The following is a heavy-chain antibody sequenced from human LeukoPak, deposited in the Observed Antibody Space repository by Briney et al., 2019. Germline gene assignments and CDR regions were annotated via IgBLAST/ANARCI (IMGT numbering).Heavy chain of an antibody. V-gene: IGHV3-21*01. J-gene: IGHJ4*02. CDR1: GFNFANHA. CDR3: ARGGSFFDY. CDR2: ISSSSSHI. Sequence: GGSLRLSCAASGFNFANHAMSWVRQTPGKGLEWVSAISSSSSHIYYADSVKGRFIISRDNAKNSLYLQMSSLRAEDTAVYYCARGGSFFDYWGQGTLVTVSS.